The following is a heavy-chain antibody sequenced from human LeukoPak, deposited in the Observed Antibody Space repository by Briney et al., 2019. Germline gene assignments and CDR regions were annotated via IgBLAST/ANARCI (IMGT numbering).Heavy chain of an antibody. J-gene: IGHJ4*02. CDR1: GFIFSNYW. V-gene: IGHV3-7*01. CDR3: ATDAAYGYDRFDH. D-gene: IGHD2-15*01. CDR2: IKEDGSDK. Sequence: PGGSLRLSCAATGFIFSNYWMAWVRQAPGKGLEWVANIKEDGSDKNYVVSMEGRFTISRENEKNSVYLQMNRVRDEDTAVYYCATDAAYGYDRFDHWGQGTQVTVSS.